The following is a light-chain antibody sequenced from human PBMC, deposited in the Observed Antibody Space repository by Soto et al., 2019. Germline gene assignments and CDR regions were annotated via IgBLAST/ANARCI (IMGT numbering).Light chain of an antibody. CDR3: SSKTSSRTPFV. CDR2: EVN. V-gene: IGLV2-14*01. J-gene: IGLJ1*01. CDR1: SSDVGGCNY. Sequence: QSVLTQPASVSGSPGQSITISCTGTSSDVGGCNYVSWYQQHPGNAPRLMIYEVNNRPSGVPNRFSGSKSGNTASLTISGLQAEDEADYYCSSKTSSRTPFVFGTGTKVTVL.